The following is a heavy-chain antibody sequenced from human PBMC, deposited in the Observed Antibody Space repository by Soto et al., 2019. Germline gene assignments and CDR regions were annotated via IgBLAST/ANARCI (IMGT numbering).Heavy chain of an antibody. V-gene: IGHV4-59*12. CDR3: ARERLRSGSYYRWFDP. D-gene: IGHD3-10*02. CDR1: GGSIRSFY. J-gene: IGHJ5*02. Sequence: SETLSLTCTVSGGSIRSFYWSWIRQPPGKGLEWIGYIYYSGSTSYSPSLKSRVAMSVDMSKNQISLKLSSVTAADTAVYYCARERLRSGSYYRWFDPWGQGTLVTVSS. CDR2: IYYSGST.